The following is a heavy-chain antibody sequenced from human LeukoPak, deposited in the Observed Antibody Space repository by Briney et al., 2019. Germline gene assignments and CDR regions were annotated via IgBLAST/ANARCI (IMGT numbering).Heavy chain of an antibody. J-gene: IGHJ3*02. V-gene: IGHV4-4*07. D-gene: IGHD3-22*01. Sequence: SETLSLTCAVPGGSISSYYWSWIRQPPGKGLEWIGRVFSSGIISGNTNYNPSLKSRVTMSVDSSKKQFSLKLRSVTAADTAVYYCARDRYYYDSSSYFSAFDTWGQGTIVTVSS. CDR3: ARDRYYYDSSSYFSAFDT. CDR1: GGSISSYY. CDR2: VFSSGIISGNT.